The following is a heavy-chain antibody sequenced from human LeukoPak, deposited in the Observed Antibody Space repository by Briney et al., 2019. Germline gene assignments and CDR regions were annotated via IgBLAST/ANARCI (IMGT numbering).Heavy chain of an antibody. V-gene: IGHV4-59*01. CDR1: GGSFSGYY. D-gene: IGHD5-24*01. CDR3: ARGVEMATIIHDF. Sequence: PSETLSLTCAVYGGSFSGYYWSWIRQPPGKGLEWIGYIYYSGSTNYNPSLKSQVTISVDMSKNRFSLNLSSVTAADTAVYYCARGVEMATIIHDFWGQGTLVTVSS. CDR2: IYYSGST. J-gene: IGHJ4*02.